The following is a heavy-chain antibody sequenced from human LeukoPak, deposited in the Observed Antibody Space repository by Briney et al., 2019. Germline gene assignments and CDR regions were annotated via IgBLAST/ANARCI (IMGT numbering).Heavy chain of an antibody. CDR1: GYTFTAYY. D-gene: IGHD2-2*01. J-gene: IGHJ3*02. V-gene: IGHV1-2*06. CDR2: INPNSGGT. CDR3: SRVVGECSSTSCYGGYAFDI. Sequence: GASVKVSCKASGYTFTAYYMHWVGQAPGQGLEWMGRINPNSGGTNYAQKVQGSVTMTRDTSISTAYMDLSRLRSDDTAVYYCSRVVGECSSTSCYGGYAFDIWGQGTMVTVSS.